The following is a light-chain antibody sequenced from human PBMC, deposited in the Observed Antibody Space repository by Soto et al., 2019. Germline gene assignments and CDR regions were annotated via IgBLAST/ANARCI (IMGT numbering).Light chain of an antibody. J-gene: IGKJ1*01. V-gene: IGKV1-5*01. CDR2: DAS. Sequence: DIQMTQSPSTLSASVGDRVTISCRASRRISSWLAWYQQQPGKAPKLLVYDASTLQSGVPSRFSGNGSGTEFTLTIGRLQPEDLATYFCQQYNGYPWTFGQGTRVGIK. CDR1: RRISSW. CDR3: QQYNGYPWT.